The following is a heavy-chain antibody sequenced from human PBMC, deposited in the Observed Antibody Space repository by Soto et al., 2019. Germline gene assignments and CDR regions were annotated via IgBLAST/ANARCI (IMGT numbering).Heavy chain of an antibody. CDR1: GFTFINYG. Sequence: QVQLVESGGGVVQPGRSLRLSCAASGFTFINYGIHWVRQAPGKGLEWVAVISYDGSNKYYADSVKGRFAISRDNSKNTLYLQMNSLRAEDTAVYYCAKEGGARAVVAALDYWGQGTLVTVSS. V-gene: IGHV3-30*18. CDR2: ISYDGSNK. J-gene: IGHJ4*02. D-gene: IGHD2-15*01. CDR3: AKEGGARAVVAALDY.